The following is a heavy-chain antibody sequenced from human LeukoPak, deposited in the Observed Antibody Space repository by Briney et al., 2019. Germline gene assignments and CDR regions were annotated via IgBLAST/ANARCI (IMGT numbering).Heavy chain of an antibody. V-gene: IGHV1-3*01. Sequence: GASVKVSCKASGYTFTSYAMHWVRQAPGQRLELMGGNNAGIGNTKYSQKFQGRVTITRDTSASTAYMELSSLRSEDTAVYYCARDGPHSGYYYYYYGMDVWGQGTTVTVSS. CDR2: NNAGIGNT. J-gene: IGHJ6*02. CDR1: GYTFTSYA. CDR3: ARDGPHSGYYYYYYGMDV. D-gene: IGHD3-22*01.